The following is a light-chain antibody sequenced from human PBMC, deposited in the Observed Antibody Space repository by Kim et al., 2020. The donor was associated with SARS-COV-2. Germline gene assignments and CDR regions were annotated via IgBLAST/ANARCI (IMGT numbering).Light chain of an antibody. CDR2: AVS. CDR3: SSYAGSSSLL. V-gene: IGLV2-11*01. CDR1: SSDVGGYNY. J-gene: IGLJ3*02. Sequence: QSVPISCTGNSSDVGGYNYVSWYQLRPDKAPKLMIYAVSERPSGVPDRFSGSKSGNTAFLTISGLQAEDEGDYYCSSYAGSSSLLFGGGTKVTVL.